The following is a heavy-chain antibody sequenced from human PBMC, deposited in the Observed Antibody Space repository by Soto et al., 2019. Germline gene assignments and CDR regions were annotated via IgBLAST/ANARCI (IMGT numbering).Heavy chain of an antibody. D-gene: IGHD1-26*01. Sequence: QVRLQESGPGLVEPSETLSLTCTVSGGSIGDYYWSWIRPPPGKGLEWIAYIHHSGTTNYDPSHKRSVAIAVDTSKNKFSLKLASVTAADTSVYSCASLVGIQHTVRDVSDIRGQGTVVTVSS. J-gene: IGHJ3*02. CDR1: GGSIGDYY. CDR2: IHHSGTT. CDR3: ASLVGIQHTVRDVSDI. V-gene: IGHV4-59*08.